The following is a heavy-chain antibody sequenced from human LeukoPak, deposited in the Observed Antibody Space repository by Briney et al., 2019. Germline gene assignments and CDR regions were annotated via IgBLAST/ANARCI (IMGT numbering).Heavy chain of an antibody. CDR1: GYSISSGYY. Sequence: SETLSRTCTVSGYSISSGYYWGWIRQPPGKGLEWIGSIYHSGSTYYNPSLKSRVTISVDTSKNQFSLKLSSVTAADTAVYYCARDPRGYSSGWYFDYWGQGTLVTVSS. J-gene: IGHJ4*02. CDR3: ARDPRGYSSGWYFDY. CDR2: IYHSGST. V-gene: IGHV4-38-2*02. D-gene: IGHD6-19*01.